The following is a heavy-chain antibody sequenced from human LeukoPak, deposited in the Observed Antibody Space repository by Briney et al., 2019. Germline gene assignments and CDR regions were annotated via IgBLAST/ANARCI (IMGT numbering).Heavy chain of an antibody. J-gene: IGHJ3*02. CDR1: GYSFRNYG. Sequence: ASVKVSCKASGYSFRNYGITWVRQAPGHGLEWMGWFSAYNENTDYAQKFQGRVTMTTDTSTSTAFMELRGLRSDETAVYYCSRDDRPYYYNAGDNAFDIWGQGAMVTVSS. CDR3: SRDDRPYYYNAGDNAFDI. V-gene: IGHV1-18*01. D-gene: IGHD3-10*01. CDR2: FSAYNENT.